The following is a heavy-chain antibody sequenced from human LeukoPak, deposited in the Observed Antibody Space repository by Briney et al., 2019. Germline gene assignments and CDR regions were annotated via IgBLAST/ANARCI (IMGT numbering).Heavy chain of an antibody. J-gene: IGHJ6*02. CDR1: GGSFSGYY. CDR3: AKIAVADGVDV. D-gene: IGHD6-19*01. CDR2: VNHSGNT. Sequence: SETLSLTCVVYGGSFSGYYWSWIRQPPGKGLEWIGEVNHSGNTNYNPSLKSRVTISVDTSKNQFSLKLRSVTAADTAVYYCAKIAVADGVDVWGQGTTVTVSS. V-gene: IGHV4-34*01.